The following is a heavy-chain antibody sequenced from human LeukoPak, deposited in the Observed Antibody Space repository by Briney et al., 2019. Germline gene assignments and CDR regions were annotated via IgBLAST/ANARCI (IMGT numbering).Heavy chain of an antibody. D-gene: IGHD5-24*01. CDR2: MNPNSGNT. CDR1: GYTFTSYD. CDR3: ARVRDGYNDAYDI. V-gene: IGHV1-8*03. J-gene: IGHJ3*02. Sequence: GASVKVSCKASGYTFTSYDINWVRQATGQGLEWMGWMNPNSGNTGYAQKFQGRVTITRDTSTSTVYMELSSLRSEDTAVYYCARVRDGYNDAYDIWGQGTMVTVPS.